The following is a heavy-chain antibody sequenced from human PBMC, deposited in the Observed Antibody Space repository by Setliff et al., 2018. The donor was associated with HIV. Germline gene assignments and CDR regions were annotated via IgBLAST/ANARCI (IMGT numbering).Heavy chain of an antibody. CDR3: TRDHTPPPNYDFWSGQLDLRNIFYYMDV. D-gene: IGHD3-3*01. CDR2: INTNTGNP. CDR1: EYSFSSYA. V-gene: IGHV7-4-1*01. Sequence: ASVKVSCKASEYSFSSYAMNWVRQAPGQGLEWMGWINTNTGNPTYAQGFTGRFVFSVDTPVSTAYLQIFSLKAEDTAVYYCTRDHTPPPNYDFWSGQLDLRNIFYYMDVWGTGSPVTVSS. J-gene: IGHJ6*03.